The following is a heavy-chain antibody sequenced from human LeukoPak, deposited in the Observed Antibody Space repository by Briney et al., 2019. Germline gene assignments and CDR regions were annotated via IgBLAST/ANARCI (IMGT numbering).Heavy chain of an antibody. D-gene: IGHD5-18*01. J-gene: IGHJ4*02. Sequence: SETLSLTCTVSGGSISSSSYYWGWIRQPAGKGLEWIGRISSSGSTNYNPSLKSRVTISVDTSKNQFSLKLSSVTAADTAVYYCASGYSYDLFDYWGQGTLVTVSS. V-gene: IGHV4-61*02. CDR2: ISSSGST. CDR3: ASGYSYDLFDY. CDR1: GGSISSSSYY.